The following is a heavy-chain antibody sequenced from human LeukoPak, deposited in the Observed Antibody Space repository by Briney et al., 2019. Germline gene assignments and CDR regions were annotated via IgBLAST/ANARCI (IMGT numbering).Heavy chain of an antibody. CDR2: ISGYNADT. CDR1: GGTFSSYA. V-gene: IGHV1-18*01. D-gene: IGHD1-26*01. J-gene: IGHJ4*02. CDR3: ARDMVGVTRYHDY. Sequence: ASETVSCKASGGTFSSYAISWVRQAPGQGLEWMGWISGYNADTNYAQQVQGRLTMTTDTSTSTAYMELRSLRSDDSAVYYCARDMVGVTRYHDYWGQGTLGSASS.